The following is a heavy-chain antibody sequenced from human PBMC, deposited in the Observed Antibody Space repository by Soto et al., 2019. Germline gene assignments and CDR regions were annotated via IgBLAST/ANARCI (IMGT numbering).Heavy chain of an antibody. CDR2: ISYDGSNK. D-gene: IGHD5-12*01. Sequence: QVQLVESGGGVVQPGRSLRLSCAASGFTFSSYAMHWVRQAPGKGLEWVAVISYDGSNKYYADSVKGRFTISRDNSKNTLYLQMNSLRAEDTAVYYCARVGYSGYDFYYYYGMDVWGQGTTVTVSS. V-gene: IGHV3-30-3*01. CDR3: ARVGYSGYDFYYYYGMDV. CDR1: GFTFSSYA. J-gene: IGHJ6*02.